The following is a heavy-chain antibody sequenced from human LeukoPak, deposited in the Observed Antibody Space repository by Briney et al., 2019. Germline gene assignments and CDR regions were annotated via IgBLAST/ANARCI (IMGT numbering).Heavy chain of an antibody. D-gene: IGHD2-15*01. J-gene: IGHJ4*02. CDR3: ARHDLGGGSFDY. CDR1: GGSISSYY. CDR2: IYYSGST. Sequence: SSETLSLTCTVSGGSISSYYWSWIRQPPGKGLEWIGSIYYSGSTYYNPSLKSRVTISVDTSKNQFSLKLSSVTAADTAVYYCARHDLGGGSFDYWGQGTLVTVSS. V-gene: IGHV4-59*05.